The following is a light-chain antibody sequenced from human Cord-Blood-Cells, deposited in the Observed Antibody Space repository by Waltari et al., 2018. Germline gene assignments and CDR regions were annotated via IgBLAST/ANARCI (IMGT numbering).Light chain of an antibody. Sequence: DIVMTQSPDSLAVSLGERATINCKSSQSVLYSSNNKNYLAWYQQKPGQPPKLIIYWASTQESGVPDRFSGSGSGTDFTLTISSLQAEDVAVYYCQQYYSTPRTFGQGTKVEIK. CDR2: WAS. CDR3: QQYYSTPRT. J-gene: IGKJ1*01. V-gene: IGKV4-1*01. CDR1: QSVLYSSNNKNY.